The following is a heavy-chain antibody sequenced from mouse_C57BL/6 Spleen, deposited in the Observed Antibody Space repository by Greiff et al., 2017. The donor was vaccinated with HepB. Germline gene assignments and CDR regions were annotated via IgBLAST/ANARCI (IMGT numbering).Heavy chain of an antibody. CDR2: ISSGGSYT. J-gene: IGHJ2*01. V-gene: IGHV5-6*01. Sequence: EVQLVESGGDLVKPGGSLKLSCAASGFTFSSYGMSWVRQTPDKRLEWVATISSGGSYTYYPDSVKGRFTISRDNAKNTLYLQMSSLKSEDTAMYYCARLDYYGSSLYYVDYWGQGTTLTVSS. CDR3: ARLDYYGSSLYYVDY. D-gene: IGHD1-1*01. CDR1: GFTFSSYG.